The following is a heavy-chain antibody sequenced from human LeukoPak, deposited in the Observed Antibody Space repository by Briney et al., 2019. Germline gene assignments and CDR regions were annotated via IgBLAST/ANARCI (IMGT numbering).Heavy chain of an antibody. CDR1: GFTFGDYA. Sequence: GPSLRPSYTASGFTFGDYAMSWVRQAPGKGLEWVGFIRSKAYGGTTEYAASVKGRFTISRDDSKSIAYLQMNSLKTEDTAVYYCTSAVDGYNYSFDYWGQGTLVTVSS. CDR3: TSAVDGYNYSFDY. CDR2: IRSKAYGGTT. D-gene: IGHD5-24*01. V-gene: IGHV3-49*04. J-gene: IGHJ4*02.